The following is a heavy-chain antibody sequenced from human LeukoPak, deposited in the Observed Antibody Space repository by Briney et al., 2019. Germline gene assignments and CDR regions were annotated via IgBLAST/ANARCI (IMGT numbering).Heavy chain of an antibody. CDR3: AKEYSSGPRGYFDY. D-gene: IGHD6-19*01. Sequence: GGSLRLSCVASGFTFTSDAMNWVRQAPGKGLEWVSSTVSRGTTQYADSVKGRFTISRDNSKNTLYLHMNSLRAEDAAVYYCAKEYSSGPRGYFDYWGQGTLVTVSS. CDR2: TVSRGTT. CDR1: GFTFTSDA. V-gene: IGHV3-23*01. J-gene: IGHJ4*02.